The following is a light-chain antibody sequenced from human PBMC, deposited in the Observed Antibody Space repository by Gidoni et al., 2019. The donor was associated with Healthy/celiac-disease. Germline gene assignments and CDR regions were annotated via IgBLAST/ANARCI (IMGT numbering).Light chain of an antibody. CDR2: DVY. CDR1: PDLSNY. CDR3: QQEDNMPQT. J-gene: IGKJ4*01. V-gene: IGKV1-33*01. Sequence: DLPMTPSPFPLSSSVGDRVTITCQASPDLSNYLNWYKQKPGKAPKLLIYDVYNLENGVPSRFSGRGAGTEITFTISSLRSEDMAKYNWQQEDNMPQTFGGGTKVEIK.